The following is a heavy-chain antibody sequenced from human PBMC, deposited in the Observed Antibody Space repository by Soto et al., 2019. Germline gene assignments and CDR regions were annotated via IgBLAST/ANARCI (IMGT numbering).Heavy chain of an antibody. CDR1: GFSFNNYA. CDR2: ISGGGTGT. Sequence: GGSLRLSCAVSGFSFNNYAMNWVRLAPGKGLEWVSSISGGGTGTYSADAVRGRFTISSDKSRNTVYLQMSSLRAEDTAVYYCAKGHYYDNVGNWVANQAFDSWGQGSLVTVPQ. CDR3: AKGHYYDNVGNWVANQAFDS. D-gene: IGHD3-22*01. J-gene: IGHJ4*02. V-gene: IGHV3-23*01.